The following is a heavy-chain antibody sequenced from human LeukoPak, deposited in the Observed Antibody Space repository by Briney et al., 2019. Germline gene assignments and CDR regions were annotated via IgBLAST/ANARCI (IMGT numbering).Heavy chain of an antibody. CDR2: IYYSVST. CDR3: GRLFYDFWSGHYYYYMDV. Sequence: PSETLSLTCTVSGGSLRSTCYYWGWIRQPPGKGLEWIGRIYYSVSTYNNPTLKSRVTISVDTSKNQFSLKLSSVTAADTAVYYCGRLFYDFWSGHYYYYMDVWGKGTTVTVSS. D-gene: IGHD3-3*01. CDR1: GGSLRSTCYY. V-gene: IGHV4-39*01. J-gene: IGHJ6*03.